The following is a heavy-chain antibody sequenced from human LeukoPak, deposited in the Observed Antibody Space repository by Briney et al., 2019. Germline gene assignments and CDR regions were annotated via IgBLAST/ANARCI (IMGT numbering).Heavy chain of an antibody. CDR3: AKGLSYYFDY. J-gene: IGHJ4*02. CDR1: GFTFSNYV. V-gene: IGHV3-23*01. D-gene: IGHD3-16*02. Sequence: GGSLRLSCAASGFTFSNYVMRWVRQAPGKRLQWVSTITGSGGGTYYADAVKGRFTISRDNSNNALYLQMNSLRVDDTAVYYCAKGLSYYFDYWGQGSLVTVSS. CDR2: ITGSGGGT.